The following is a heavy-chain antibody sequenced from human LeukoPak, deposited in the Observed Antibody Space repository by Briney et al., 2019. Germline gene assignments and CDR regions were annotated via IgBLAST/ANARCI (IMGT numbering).Heavy chain of an antibody. CDR3: ARGGLAVALWY. J-gene: IGHJ4*02. CDR1: GFTFSSNW. V-gene: IGHV3-74*01. Sequence: GGSPRLSCAASGFTFSSNWMHWVRQAPGKGLVWVSRINEDGSTTNYADSVKGRSTIFRDNAKNTLYLQMNSLRAEDTAVYYCARGGLAVALWYWGQGTLVTVSS. D-gene: IGHD6-19*01. CDR2: INEDGSTT.